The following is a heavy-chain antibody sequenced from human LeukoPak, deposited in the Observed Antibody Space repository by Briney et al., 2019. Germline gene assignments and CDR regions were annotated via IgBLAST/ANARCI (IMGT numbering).Heavy chain of an antibody. V-gene: IGHV4-34*01. J-gene: IGHJ5*02. CDR2: INHSGST. CDR1: GGSFSGYY. Sequence: SDTLSLTCAVYGGSFSGYYWSWIRQPPGKGLEWIGEINHSGSTNYNPSLKSRVTISVDTSKNQFSLKLSSVTAADTAVYYCARGLTVYDYIWGSYRSRSWFDPWGQGTLVTVSS. CDR3: ARGLTVYDYIWGSYRSRSWFDP. D-gene: IGHD3-16*02.